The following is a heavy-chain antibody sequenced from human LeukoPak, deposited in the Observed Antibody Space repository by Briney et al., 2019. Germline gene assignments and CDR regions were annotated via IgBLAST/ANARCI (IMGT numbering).Heavy chain of an antibody. J-gene: IGHJ5*02. D-gene: IGHD5-18*01. Sequence: ASVKVSCKASGYTFTSYYMHWVRQAPGQGLEWMGIINPSGGSTSYAQKFQGRVTMTRDTSTSTVYMELSSLRSEDTAVYYCARGASVDTAMAHNWFDPWGQGTLVTVSS. CDR1: GYTFTSYY. CDR2: INPSGGST. CDR3: ARGASVDTAMAHNWFDP. V-gene: IGHV1-46*01.